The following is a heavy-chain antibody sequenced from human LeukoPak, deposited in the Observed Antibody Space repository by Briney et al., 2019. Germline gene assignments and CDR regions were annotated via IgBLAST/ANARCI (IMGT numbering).Heavy chain of an antibody. J-gene: IGHJ3*02. V-gene: IGHV4-61*02. CDR3: ASYTDAFDI. CDR2: IYTSGST. CDR1: GNSISSGDNY. D-gene: IGHD3-16*01. Sequence: NPSQTLSLTCTVSGNSISSGDNYWSWIRQPAGKGLEWIGRIYTSGSTNYNPSLKSRVTISGDTSKNQFSLRLSSVTAADTAVYYCASYTDAFDIWGQGTMVTVSS.